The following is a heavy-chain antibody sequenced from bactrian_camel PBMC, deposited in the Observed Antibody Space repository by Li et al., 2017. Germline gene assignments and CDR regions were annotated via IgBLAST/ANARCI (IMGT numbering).Heavy chain of an antibody. J-gene: IGHJ4*01. CDR3: AAGAFYTDYQHPSDFKI. CDR1: GPLYSSYT. CDR2: IDGDGHT. Sequence: VQLVESGGGSVQAGGTLRLSCAASGPLYSSYTMGWFRQAPGKEREGVASIDGDGHTRYTDSVYGRFTVSRDNVKQTLNLLMDGLKPDDTAMCYCAAGAFYTDYQHPSDFKIWGHGTQVTV. V-gene: IGHV3S53*01. D-gene: IGHD4*01.